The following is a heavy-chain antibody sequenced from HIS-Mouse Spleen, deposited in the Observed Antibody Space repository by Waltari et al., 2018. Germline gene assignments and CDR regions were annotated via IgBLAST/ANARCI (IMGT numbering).Heavy chain of an antibody. Sequence: QVQLQESGPGLVTPSETLSLTCTGSGYSISSGYYWGWIRQPPGKGLEWIGSIYHSGSTYYNPSLKSRVTISVDTSKNQFSLKLSSVTAADTAVYYCARVKTWGQGTLVTVSS. CDR3: ARVKT. CDR1: GYSISSGYY. CDR2: IYHSGST. V-gene: IGHV4-38-2*02. J-gene: IGHJ5*02.